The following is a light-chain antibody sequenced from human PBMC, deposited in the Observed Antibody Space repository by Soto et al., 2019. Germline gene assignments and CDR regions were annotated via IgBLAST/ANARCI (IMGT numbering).Light chain of an antibody. Sequence: QSVLTQPPSVSGAPGQRVTISCTGSSSNIGAGYDVHWYQQLPGTAPKLLIYGNSNRPSGVPDRFSGSKSGTSASLAITGLQAEDEADYYCQSYDIRLSGVVFGGVTKLTVL. V-gene: IGLV1-40*01. CDR2: GNS. J-gene: IGLJ2*01. CDR3: QSYDIRLSGVV. CDR1: SSNIGAGYD.